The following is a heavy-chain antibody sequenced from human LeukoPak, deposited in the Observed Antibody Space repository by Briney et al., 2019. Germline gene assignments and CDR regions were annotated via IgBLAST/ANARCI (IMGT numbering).Heavy chain of an antibody. V-gene: IGHV4-30-4*08. CDR2: IYYSGST. D-gene: IGHD3-10*01. CDR3: ARGSWFGESSGVDY. CDR1: GGSLSNYY. J-gene: IGHJ4*02. Sequence: SETLSLTCTISGGSLSNYYWSWIRQPPGKGLEWIGYIYYSGSTYYNPSLKSRVTISVDTSKNQFSLKLSSVTAADTAVYYCARGSWFGESSGVDYWGQGTLVTVSS.